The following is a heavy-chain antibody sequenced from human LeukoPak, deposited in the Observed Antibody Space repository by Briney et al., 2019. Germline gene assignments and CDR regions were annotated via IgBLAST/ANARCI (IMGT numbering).Heavy chain of an antibody. J-gene: IGHJ4*02. CDR2: IVVGSGNT. CDR3: AAYTYSSGWYMHLDYFDY. CDR1: GFTFTSSA. Sequence: SVKVSCKASGFTFTSSAMQWVRQARGQRLEWIGWIVVGSGNTNYAQKFQERVTITRDMSTSTAYMELSSLRSEDTAVYYCAAYTYSSGWYMHLDYFDYWGQGTLVTVSS. D-gene: IGHD6-19*01. V-gene: IGHV1-58*02.